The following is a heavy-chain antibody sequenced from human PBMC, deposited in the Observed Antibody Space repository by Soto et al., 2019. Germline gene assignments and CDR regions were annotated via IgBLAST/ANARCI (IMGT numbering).Heavy chain of an antibody. CDR3: ARVIWWGPPLYYYGMDV. Sequence: PGGSLRLSCAASGFTFSNYAMHWVRQAPGKGLEWVTLIWFDGSNKYYADSVKGRFTISRDNSKNTLYLQMNSLRAEDTAVYYCARVIWWGPPLYYYGMDVWGQGTTVTVSS. CDR1: GFTFSNYA. D-gene: IGHD2-8*02. CDR2: IWFDGSNK. V-gene: IGHV3-33*01. J-gene: IGHJ6*02.